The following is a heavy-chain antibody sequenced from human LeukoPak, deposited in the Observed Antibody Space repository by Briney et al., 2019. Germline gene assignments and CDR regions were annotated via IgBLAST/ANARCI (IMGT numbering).Heavy chain of an antibody. CDR3: ARVVVPAASSAYYYYYMDV. CDR2: ISSSGSYI. Sequence: GGSLRLSCAASGFTFSSYSMNWVRQAPGKGLEWVSSISSSGSYIYYADSVKGRFTISRDNAKNSLYLQMNSLRAEDTAVYYCARVVVPAASSAYYYYYMDVWGKGTTVTVSS. CDR1: GFTFSSYS. D-gene: IGHD2-2*01. V-gene: IGHV3-21*01. J-gene: IGHJ6*03.